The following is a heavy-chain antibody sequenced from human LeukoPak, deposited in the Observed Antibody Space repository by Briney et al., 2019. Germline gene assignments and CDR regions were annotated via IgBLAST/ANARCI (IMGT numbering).Heavy chain of an antibody. Sequence: SETLSLTCTVSGGSISSYYWRWIRQPPGKGLEWIGYIHYSRSTNYNPSLTSRATISVDTSKNQFSLKLSSVTAADTAVYYCARSFSRTLLWFGELLSWFDPWGQGTLVTVSS. V-gene: IGHV4-59*12. CDR1: GGSISSYY. D-gene: IGHD3-10*01. J-gene: IGHJ5*02. CDR2: IHYSRST. CDR3: ARSFSRTLLWFGELLSWFDP.